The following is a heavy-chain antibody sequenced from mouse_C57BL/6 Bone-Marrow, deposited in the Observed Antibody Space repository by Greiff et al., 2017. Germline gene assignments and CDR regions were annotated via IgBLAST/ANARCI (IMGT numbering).Heavy chain of an antibody. V-gene: IGHV1-22*01. Sequence: DVKLQESGPELVKPGASVKMSCKASGYTFTDYNMHWVKQSHGKSLEWIGYINPNNGGTSYNQKFKGKATLTVNKSSSTAYMALRRLTSEDSAVYYCARACYYCSSTLYFDYWGQGTTLTVSS. CDR3: ARACYYCSSTLYFDY. CDR2: INPNNGGT. D-gene: IGHD1-1*01. J-gene: IGHJ2*01. CDR1: GYTFTDYN.